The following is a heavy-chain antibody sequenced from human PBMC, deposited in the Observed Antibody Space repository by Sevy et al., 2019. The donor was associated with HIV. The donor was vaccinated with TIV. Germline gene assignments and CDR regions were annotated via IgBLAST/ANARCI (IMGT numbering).Heavy chain of an antibody. D-gene: IGHD3-22*01. CDR3: AKEGGGYNYDSSGLFDY. CDR1: GFTFGTYG. Sequence: GGSLRLSCVASGFTFGTYGMTWVRQAPGKGLEWVSGISGSGYSTYYADSVKGRFTISRDNSKNTLYLQMNSLRAEDTAVYYCAKEGGGYNYDSSGLFDYWGQGTLVTVSS. CDR2: ISGSGYST. V-gene: IGHV3-23*01. J-gene: IGHJ4*02.